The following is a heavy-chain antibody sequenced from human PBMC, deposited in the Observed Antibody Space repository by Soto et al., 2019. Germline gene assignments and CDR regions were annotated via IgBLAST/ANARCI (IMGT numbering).Heavy chain of an antibody. CDR3: AREAFVVQASWFDP. D-gene: IGHD6-6*01. CDR1: GYIFTTYS. CDR2: VSASNGKT. V-gene: IGHV1-18*01. Sequence: QIQLVQSGSEVRMPGASVKVSCKASGYIFTTYSITWVRQAPGQGLEWMGWVSASNGKTNYAQKFEDRVTMTTDTSTTTAYMELRSLRSEDTAVYYCAREAFVVQASWFDPCGQGTLVTVSS. J-gene: IGHJ5*02.